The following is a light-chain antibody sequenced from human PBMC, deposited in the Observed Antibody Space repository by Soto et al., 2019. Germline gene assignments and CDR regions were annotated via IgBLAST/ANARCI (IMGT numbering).Light chain of an antibody. CDR1: QRVLYSSNNKNY. J-gene: IGKJ1*01. V-gene: IGKV4-1*01. CDR3: QQYYTNSWS. Sequence: DIVMTQSPDSLAVSLGERATINCKSSQRVLYSSNNKNYLAWYQQKPGQPPKLLIYWASFRESGVPDRFSGSGSGTDFTLTISSLQSEDVAVYYCQQYYTNSWSFGQGTKVDIK. CDR2: WAS.